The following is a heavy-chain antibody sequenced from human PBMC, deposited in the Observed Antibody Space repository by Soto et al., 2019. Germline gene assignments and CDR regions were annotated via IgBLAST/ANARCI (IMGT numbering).Heavy chain of an antibody. V-gene: IGHV3-23*01. J-gene: IGHJ4*02. Sequence: EVQLLESGGGLVQPGGSLRLSCAASGFTFSSYAMSWVRQAPGKGLEWVSAISGSGGSTYYADSVKGRFTISRDNSKNTLYLQMNSLRAEDTAVYYCANRGGWGLLSGDYWGQGTLVTVSS. D-gene: IGHD1-26*01. CDR2: ISGSGGST. CDR3: ANRGGWGLLSGDY. CDR1: GFTFSSYA.